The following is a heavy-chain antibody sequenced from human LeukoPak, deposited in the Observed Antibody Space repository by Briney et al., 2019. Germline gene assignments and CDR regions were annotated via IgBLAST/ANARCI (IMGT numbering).Heavy chain of an antibody. CDR1: GHTFTSYD. V-gene: IGHV1-8*03. CDR2: MNPNSGNT. Sequence: ASVKVSCKASGHTFTSYDINWVRQATGQGLEWMGWMNPNSGNTGYAQKFQGRVTITRNTSISTAYMELSSLRSEDTAVYYCARGIAWELLALGYYYYMDVWGKGTTVTVSS. CDR3: ARGIAWELLALGYYYYMDV. D-gene: IGHD1-26*01. J-gene: IGHJ6*03.